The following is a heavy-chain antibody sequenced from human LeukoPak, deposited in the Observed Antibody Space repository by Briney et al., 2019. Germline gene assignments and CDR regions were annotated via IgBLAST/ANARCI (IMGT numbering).Heavy chain of an antibody. CDR3: AKGAMVVVVAPTEFDH. J-gene: IGHJ4*02. D-gene: IGHD2-15*01. CDR1: GFTFSNYA. Sequence: GGSLRLSCAASGFTFSNYAMNWVRQAPGKGLEWVSASSGSGGSTSYADSVKGRVTISRDNSKNILYLQVNSLRAEDTAVYYCAKGAMVVVVAPTEFDHWGQGALVTVSS. CDR2: SSGSGGST. V-gene: IGHV3-23*01.